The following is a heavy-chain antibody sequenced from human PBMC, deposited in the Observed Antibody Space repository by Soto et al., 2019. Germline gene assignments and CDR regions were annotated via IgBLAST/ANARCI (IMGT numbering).Heavy chain of an antibody. CDR1: GGSFSGYY. CDR2: INHSGST. Sequence: SETLSLTCAVYGGSFSGYYWSWIRQPPGKGLEWIGEINHSGSTNYNPSLKSRVTISVDTSKNQFSLKLSSVTAADTAVYYCARGRQEDIVVVPAAQFDYWGQGTLVTVSS. V-gene: IGHV4-34*01. J-gene: IGHJ4*02. CDR3: ARGRQEDIVVVPAAQFDY. D-gene: IGHD2-2*01.